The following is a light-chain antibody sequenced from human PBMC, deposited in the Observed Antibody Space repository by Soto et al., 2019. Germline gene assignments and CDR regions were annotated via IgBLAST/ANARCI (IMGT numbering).Light chain of an antibody. CDR2: EVT. V-gene: IGLV2-14*01. Sequence: QSALNQPASGSGSPGQAITISCTGTSSDVGAYNFVSWYQHHPGRAPKLIIYEVTIRPSGVSNRFSGSKSGNTASLTISGLQAEDEADYYCSSYTTSAPYVFGSGTKLTVL. J-gene: IGLJ1*01. CDR3: SSYTTSAPYV. CDR1: SSDVGAYNF.